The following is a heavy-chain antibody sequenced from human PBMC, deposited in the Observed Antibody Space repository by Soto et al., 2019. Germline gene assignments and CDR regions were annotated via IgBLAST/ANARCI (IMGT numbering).Heavy chain of an antibody. Sequence: QVQVVQSGAEVKKPGSSVKVSCKASGGSFNNYGISWVRQAPGQGLEWMGGIIPVFGTPHYAQKFQDRVTITADESTSTVYMEVSSLTSEDTAVYHCARGDATKIVVTTYYGLDVWGQGTTVTVSS. CDR3: ARGDATKIVVTTYYGLDV. J-gene: IGHJ6*02. CDR2: IIPVFGTP. V-gene: IGHV1-69*12. CDR1: GGSFNNYG. D-gene: IGHD3-22*01.